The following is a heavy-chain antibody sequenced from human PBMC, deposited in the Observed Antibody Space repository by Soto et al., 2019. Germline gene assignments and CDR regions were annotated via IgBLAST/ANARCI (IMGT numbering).Heavy chain of an antibody. J-gene: IGHJ6*03. V-gene: IGHV3-21*01. CDR2: ISSSSSYI. D-gene: IGHD1-1*01. CDR1: GFTFSSYS. CDR3: AIDPVGQLERLGDYYYMDV. Sequence: GGSLRLSCAASGFTFSSYSMNWVRQAPGKGLEWVSSISSSSSYIYYADSVKGRFTISRDNAKNSLYLQMNSLRAEDTAVYYCAIDPVGQLERLGDYYYMDVWGKGTTVTVSS.